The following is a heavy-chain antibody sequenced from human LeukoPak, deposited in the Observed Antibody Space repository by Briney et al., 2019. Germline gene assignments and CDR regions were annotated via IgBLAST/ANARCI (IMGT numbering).Heavy chain of an antibody. CDR2: FSYSGSA. CDR3: ASRRSGWYYFDY. CDR1: GASITSYY. J-gene: IGHJ4*02. Sequence: SETLSLTCTVSGASITSYYWSWIRQPPGKGLEWIGFFSYSGSANYNPSLKSRVTISVDTSKNQFSLSLTSVTAADTAVYYCASRRSGWYYFDYWGQGTLVTVSS. D-gene: IGHD6-19*01. V-gene: IGHV4-59*08.